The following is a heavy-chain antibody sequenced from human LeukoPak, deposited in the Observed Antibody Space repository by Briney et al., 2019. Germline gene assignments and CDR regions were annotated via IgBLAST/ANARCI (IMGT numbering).Heavy chain of an antibody. Sequence: GGSLRLSCAAPGFTVSSNYMSWVRQAPGKGLEWVSLISGDGGSTYYADSVKGRFTISRDNSKNSLYLQMNSLRTEDTALYYCAKDTGAVLYFDYWGQGTLVTVSS. CDR1: GFTVSSNY. V-gene: IGHV3-43*02. D-gene: IGHD6-19*01. CDR2: ISGDGGST. J-gene: IGHJ4*02. CDR3: AKDTGAVLYFDY.